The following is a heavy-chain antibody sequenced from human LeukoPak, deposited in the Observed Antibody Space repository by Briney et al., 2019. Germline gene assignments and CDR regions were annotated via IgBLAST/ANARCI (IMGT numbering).Heavy chain of an antibody. V-gene: IGHV1-69*13. CDR1: GGTFSSYA. D-gene: IGHD3-22*01. CDR3: ARYYYDSSGYYGGYFDY. CDR2: IIPIFGTA. J-gene: IGHJ4*02. Sequence: SVKVSCKASGGTFSSYAISWVRQAPGQGLEWMGGIIPIFGTANYAQKFQGRVTITADESTSTAYMELSSLRSEDTAVYYCARYYYDSSGYYGGYFDYWGQGTLVTVSS.